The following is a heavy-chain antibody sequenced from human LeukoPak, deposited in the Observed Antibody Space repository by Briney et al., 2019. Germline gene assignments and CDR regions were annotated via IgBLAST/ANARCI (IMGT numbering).Heavy chain of an antibody. D-gene: IGHD3-10*01. CDR3: ARDSSFSVRGVIV. V-gene: IGHV1-2*02. CDR1: VYTFTGYY. Sequence: GASVNVSCKSSVYTFTGYYMHWVRQAPGQGLEWMGWINPNSGGTNYAQKFQGRVTMTRDTSISTAYMELSRLRSDDTAVYYCARDSSFSVRGVIVWGQGTLVTVSS. J-gene: IGHJ4*02. CDR2: INPNSGGT.